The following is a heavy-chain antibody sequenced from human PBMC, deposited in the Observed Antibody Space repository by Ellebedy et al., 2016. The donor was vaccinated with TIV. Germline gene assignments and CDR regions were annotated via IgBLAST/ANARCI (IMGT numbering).Heavy chain of an antibody. J-gene: IGHJ4*02. CDR2: IRNKPNSYTT. D-gene: IGHD6-13*01. CDR1: AFSFGDHY. Sequence: PGGSLRLSCVASAFSFGDHYMDWVRQAPGKGLEWVGRIRNKPNSYTTEYAASVTGRFTISRDDSRNALYLQMNNLKADDTAVYYCARVGRAGAGTFGYFDSWGQGTLVTVSS. CDR3: ARVGRAGAGTFGYFDS. V-gene: IGHV3-72*01.